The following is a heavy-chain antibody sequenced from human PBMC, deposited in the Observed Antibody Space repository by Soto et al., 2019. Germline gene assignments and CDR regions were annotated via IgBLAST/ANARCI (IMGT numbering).Heavy chain of an antibody. CDR3: ARGDSSGLFEY. CDR1: GGSISNGGYT. Sequence: QLQLQESGSGLVKPSQTLSLTCAVSGGSISNGGYTWSWIRQPPGKGLEWIGYIYESGTTYYNPSLNSRATISVDTSKNQFSLKLSSVTAADTAVYYCARGDSSGLFEYWGQGILVTVSS. CDR2: IYESGTT. J-gene: IGHJ4*02. V-gene: IGHV4-30-2*01. D-gene: IGHD3-22*01.